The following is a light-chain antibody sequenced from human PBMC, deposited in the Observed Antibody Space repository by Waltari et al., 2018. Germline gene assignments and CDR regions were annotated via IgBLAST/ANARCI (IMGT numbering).Light chain of an antibody. CDR2: GAS. Sequence: EIVFTQSPGTLSLSPGERATLSCRASQSVSRSLAWYQQKPGQAPRLLIYGASNRAAGLPDRFSGSGSGTDFSLTISRLEPEDFAVYYCQHYVRLPATFGQGTKVEIK. V-gene: IGKV3-20*01. CDR1: QSVSRS. CDR3: QHYVRLPAT. J-gene: IGKJ1*01.